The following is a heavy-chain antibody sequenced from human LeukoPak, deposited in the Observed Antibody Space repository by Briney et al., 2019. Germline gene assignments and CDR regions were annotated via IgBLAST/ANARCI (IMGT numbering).Heavy chain of an antibody. D-gene: IGHD2-15*01. Sequence: SETLSLTCTVSGGSISNYYWNWIRQPAGKGLEWIGRIYTSGSTNYNPSLKSRVTMSVDTSKNQFSLELNSVTAADTAVYYCARESLEDIYYYYIDVWGKGTTVTVSS. CDR1: GGSISNYY. J-gene: IGHJ6*03. V-gene: IGHV4-4*07. CDR3: ARESLEDIYYYYIDV. CDR2: IYTSGST.